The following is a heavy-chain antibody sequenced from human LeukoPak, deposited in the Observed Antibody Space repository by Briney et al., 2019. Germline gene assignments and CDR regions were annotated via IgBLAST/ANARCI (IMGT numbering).Heavy chain of an antibody. D-gene: IGHD5-24*01. CDR2: IYYSGST. CDR1: GDSISSGYY. V-gene: IGHV4-59*08. J-gene: IGHJ4*02. CDR3: ARQGLKGAKEWLQFGYFDY. Sequence: PSETLSLTCAVSGDSISSGYYWGWIRQPPGKGLEWIGYIYYSGSTNYNPSLKSRVTISVDTSKNQFSLKLSSVTAADTAVYYCARQGLKGAKEWLQFGYFDYWGQGTLVTVSS.